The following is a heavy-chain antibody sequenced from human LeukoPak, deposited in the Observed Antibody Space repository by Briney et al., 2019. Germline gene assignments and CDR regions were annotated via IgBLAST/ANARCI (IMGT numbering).Heavy chain of an antibody. CDR1: GFTFSDYY. Sequence: GGSLRLSCAASGFTFSDYYMSWIRQAPGKGLEWLSYISGSGNTIYYAASVKGRFTISRDNAQNSLYLQMNSLRAEDTAVYYCARAPGYCSSTSCLFFDYWGQGTLVTVPS. J-gene: IGHJ4*02. CDR3: ARAPGYCSSTSCLFFDY. V-gene: IGHV3-11*01. D-gene: IGHD2-2*01. CDR2: ISGSGNTI.